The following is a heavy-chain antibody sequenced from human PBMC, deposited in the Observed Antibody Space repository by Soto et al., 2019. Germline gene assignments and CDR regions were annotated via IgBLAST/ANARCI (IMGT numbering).Heavy chain of an antibody. D-gene: IGHD2-15*01. J-gene: IGHJ4*02. CDR2: IVVGSGNT. CDR3: AAVEGYCSGGSCIDY. Sequence: SVKVSCKASGFTFTSSAVQWVRQARGQRLEWIGWIVVGSGNTNYAQKFQERVTITRDMSTSTAYMELSSLRSEDTAVYYCAAVEGYCSGGSCIDYWGQGTLVTV. CDR1: GFTFTSSA. V-gene: IGHV1-58*01.